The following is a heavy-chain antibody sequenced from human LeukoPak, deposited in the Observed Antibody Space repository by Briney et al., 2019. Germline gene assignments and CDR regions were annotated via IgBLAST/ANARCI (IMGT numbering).Heavy chain of an antibody. CDR3: ARWVSATGFFDY. CDR1: GYTFSDYY. V-gene: IGHV1-69-2*01. Sequence: GASVKVSCKASGYTFSDYYIHWIQQGPGRGLEWMGRVDPENGETLYAQKFRGRVTFTADTSTETTYMEISGLGSEDTAVYFCARWVSATGFFDYWGQGALVTVSS. D-gene: IGHD1-1*01. J-gene: IGHJ4*02. CDR2: VDPENGET.